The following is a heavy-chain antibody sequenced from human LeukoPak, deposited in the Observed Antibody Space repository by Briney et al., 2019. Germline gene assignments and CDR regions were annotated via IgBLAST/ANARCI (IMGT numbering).Heavy chain of an antibody. Sequence: ASVKVSCKASGGTFSSYAISWVRQAPGQGLEWMGGIIPIFGTANYAQKFQGRVTITTDESTSTAYMELSSLRSEDTAVYYCASLTACSGGSCYPYYYYTDVWGKGTTVTVSS. CDR3: ASLTACSGGSCYPYYYYTDV. CDR2: IIPIFGTA. V-gene: IGHV1-69*05. J-gene: IGHJ6*03. D-gene: IGHD2-15*01. CDR1: GGTFSSYA.